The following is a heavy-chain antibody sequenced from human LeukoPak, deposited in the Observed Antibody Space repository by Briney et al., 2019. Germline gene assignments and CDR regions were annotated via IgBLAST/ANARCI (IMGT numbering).Heavy chain of an antibody. D-gene: IGHD5-18*01. CDR2: IYYSGST. J-gene: IGHJ6*02. V-gene: IGHV4-59*08. CDR1: GGSISSYY. Sequence: SETLSLTCTVSGGSISSYYWSWIRQPPGKGLEWIGYIYYSGSTNHNPSLKSRVTISVDTSKNQFSLKLSSVTAADTAVYYCARGKRGYSYRGGGMDVWGQGTTVTVSS. CDR3: ARGKRGYSYRGGGMDV.